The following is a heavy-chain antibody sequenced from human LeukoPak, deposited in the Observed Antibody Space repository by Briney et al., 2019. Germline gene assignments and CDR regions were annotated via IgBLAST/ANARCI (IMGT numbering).Heavy chain of an antibody. CDR1: GGSISSGGYS. Sequence: PSQTLSLTCAVSGGSISSGGYSWSWIRQPPGKGLEWIGYIYHSGSTYYNPSLKSRVTISVDRSKNQFSLKLSSVTAADTAVYYCARGTTTYYDFWSGYYDAGFDYWAREPWPTSPQ. V-gene: IGHV4-30-2*01. J-gene: IGHJ4*02. CDR2: IYHSGST. D-gene: IGHD3-3*01. CDR3: ARGTTTYYDFWSGYYDAGFDY.